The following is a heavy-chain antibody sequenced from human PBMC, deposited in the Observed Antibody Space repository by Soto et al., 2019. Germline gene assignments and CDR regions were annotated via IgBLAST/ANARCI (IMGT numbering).Heavy chain of an antibody. Sequence: ASVKVSCKASGYTFTSYGISWLRQAPGQGLEWMGIINPSGGSTSYAQKFQGRVTMTRDTSTSTVYMELSSLRSEDTAVYYCARDCVRGTYYYDSSGYCFDYWG. CDR2: INPSGGST. CDR3: ARDCVRGTYYYDSSGYCFDY. V-gene: IGHV1-46*01. D-gene: IGHD3-22*01. J-gene: IGHJ4*01. CDR1: GYTFTSYG.